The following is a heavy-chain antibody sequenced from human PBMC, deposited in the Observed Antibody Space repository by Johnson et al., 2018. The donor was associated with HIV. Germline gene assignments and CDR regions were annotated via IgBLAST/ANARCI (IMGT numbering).Heavy chain of an antibody. D-gene: IGHD3-3*01. CDR3: AREDMEWGAFDI. V-gene: IGHV3-66*01. CDR1: GFTVSSNY. Sequence: VQLVESGGGLVQPGGSLRLSCAASGFTVSSNYMSWVRQAPGKGLEWVSVIYSGGRTFYTDSVKGRFTISRDNSKNTLYFQMNSLRADDTAVYYCAREDMEWGAFDIWGQGTMVTVSS. CDR2: IYSGGRT. J-gene: IGHJ3*02.